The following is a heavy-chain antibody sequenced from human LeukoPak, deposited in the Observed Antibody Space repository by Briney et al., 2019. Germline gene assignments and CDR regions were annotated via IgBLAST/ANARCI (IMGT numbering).Heavy chain of an antibody. J-gene: IGHJ3*02. V-gene: IGHV3-23*01. CDR2: ISGSGGST. CDR1: GFTFSSYA. CDR3: AKDGGAVRFLEWLSYAFDI. D-gene: IGHD3-3*01. Sequence: GGSLRLSCAASGFTFSSYAMSWVRQAPGKGLEWVSGISGSGGSTYYADSVKGRFTISRDNSKNTLYLQMNSLRAGDTAVYYCAKDGGAVRFLEWLSYAFDIWGQGTMVTVSS.